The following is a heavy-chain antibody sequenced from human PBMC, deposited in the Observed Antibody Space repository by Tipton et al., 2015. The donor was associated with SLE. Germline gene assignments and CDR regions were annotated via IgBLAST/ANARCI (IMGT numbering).Heavy chain of an antibody. CDR1: GYSISSGYY. D-gene: IGHD3-22*01. J-gene: IGHJ4*02. CDR2: IYHSGST. Sequence: TLSLTCTVSGYSISSGYYWGWIRQPPGKGLEWIGSIYHSGSTYYNPSLKSRVTISVDTSKNQFSLKLSSVTAADTAVYYCARWYYYDSSGYFDYWGQGTLVTVSS. CDR3: ARWYYYDSSGYFDY. V-gene: IGHV4-38-2*02.